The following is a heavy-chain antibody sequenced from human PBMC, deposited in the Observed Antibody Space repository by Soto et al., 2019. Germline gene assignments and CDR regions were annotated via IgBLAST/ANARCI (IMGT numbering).Heavy chain of an antibody. D-gene: IGHD6-19*01. Sequence: EVQLVESGGGSVQPGGSLRLSCAASGFPFSTYEMNWVRQAPGMGLEWLSYLSGSGRITYYADSVKGRFTISRDNAKNSLYLEMNSLRAEDTAVYYCARDLRFEAVAGTEENLWDYWGQGTLVTVSS. J-gene: IGHJ4*02. V-gene: IGHV3-48*03. CDR1: GFPFSTYE. CDR2: LSGSGRIT. CDR3: ARDLRFEAVAGTEENLWDY.